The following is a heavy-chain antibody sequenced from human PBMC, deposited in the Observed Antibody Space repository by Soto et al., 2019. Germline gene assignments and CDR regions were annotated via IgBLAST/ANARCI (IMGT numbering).Heavy chain of an antibody. Sequence: QPGGSMRLSCAASGFTFRTYGMHWVRQAPGKGLEWVAVISYDGSNKYYVDSVKGRFTISRDNSKNTLYLQMNSLRAEDTAVYYCAKGHRDDLVGATTGGWYFERWGRGTLVTVSS. CDR1: GFTFRTYG. CDR3: AKGHRDDLVGATTGGWYFER. J-gene: IGHJ2*01. V-gene: IGHV3-30*18. CDR2: ISYDGSNK. D-gene: IGHD1-26*01.